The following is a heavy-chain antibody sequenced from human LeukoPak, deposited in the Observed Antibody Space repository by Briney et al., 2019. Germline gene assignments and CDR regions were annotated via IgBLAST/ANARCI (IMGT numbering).Heavy chain of an antibody. Sequence: PGGSLRLSCAASGFTFSSYSKNWVRQAPGKGLEWVSSISSSSSYIYYADSVKGRFTISRDNAKNSLYLQMNSLRAEDTAVYYCARDKVRGVPNWFDPWGQGTLVTVSS. J-gene: IGHJ5*02. D-gene: IGHD3-10*01. V-gene: IGHV3-21*01. CDR3: ARDKVRGVPNWFDP. CDR2: ISSSSSYI. CDR1: GFTFSSYS.